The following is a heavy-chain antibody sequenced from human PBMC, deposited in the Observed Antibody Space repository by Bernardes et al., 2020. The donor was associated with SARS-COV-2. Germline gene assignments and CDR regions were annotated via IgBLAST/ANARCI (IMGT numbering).Heavy chain of an antibody. V-gene: IGHV4-61*02. D-gene: IGHD3-3*01. Sequence: SETLSLTCTVSGGSIRSGSYYWSWIRQPDGKGLEWIGRIYTRGSTNYNPSLKSRVTISVDTSKNQFSLKLSSVTAADTAVYYCARGGFSITIFGVVIRYGMDVWGQGTTVTVS. CDR1: GGSIRSGSYY. CDR3: ARGGFSITIFGVVIRYGMDV. J-gene: IGHJ6*02. CDR2: IYTRGST.